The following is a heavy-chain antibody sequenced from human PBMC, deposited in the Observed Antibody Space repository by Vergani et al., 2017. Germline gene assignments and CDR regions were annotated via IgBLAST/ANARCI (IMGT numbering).Heavy chain of an antibody. J-gene: IGHJ4*02. CDR2: IGTAGDT. CDR1: GFTFSTYD. CDR3: ARRDSSSPSLNY. D-gene: IGHD6-6*01. V-gene: IGHV3-13*01. Sequence: EVQLVESGGGLVQPGGSLRLSCAASGFTFSTYDMHWVRQATGKGLEWVSGIGTAGDTYYPGSVKGRFTISRENAKNSLYLQMNGLRAGDTAVYYCARRDSSSPSLNYWCEQTLVTVFS.